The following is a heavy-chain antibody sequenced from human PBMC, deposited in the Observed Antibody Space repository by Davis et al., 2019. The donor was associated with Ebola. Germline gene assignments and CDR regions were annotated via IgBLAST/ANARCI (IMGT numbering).Heavy chain of an antibody. CDR1: GYTFTSYW. J-gene: IGHJ6*02. D-gene: IGHD5-12*01. V-gene: IGHV5-10-1*01. CDR2: IDPSDSYT. CDR3: ARHDSDIVAMTYGMDV. Sequence: KVSCKGSGYTFTSYWIAWVRQVPGKGLEWMGRIDPSDSYTNYSPSFQGHVTISADKSISTAYLQWSSLKASDTAMYYCARHDSDIVAMTYGMDVWGQGTTVTVSS.